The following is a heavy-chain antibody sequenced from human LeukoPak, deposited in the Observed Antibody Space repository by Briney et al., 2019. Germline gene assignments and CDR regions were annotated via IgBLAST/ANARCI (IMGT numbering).Heavy chain of an antibody. CDR2: INHSGST. Sequence: PSETLSLTCAVYGGSFSGYYWSWIRQPPGKGLEWIGEINHSGSTNYNPSLKSRVTISVDTSKNQFSLKLSSVTAADTAVYYCARGRCSSSWFRFPWFDPWGQGTLVTVSS. CDR1: GGSFSGYY. V-gene: IGHV4-34*01. D-gene: IGHD6-13*01. CDR3: ARGRCSSSWFRFPWFDP. J-gene: IGHJ5*02.